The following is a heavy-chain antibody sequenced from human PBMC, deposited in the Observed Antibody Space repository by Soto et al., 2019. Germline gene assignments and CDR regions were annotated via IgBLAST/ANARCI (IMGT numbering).Heavy chain of an antibody. Sequence: EVQLVESGGGLVQPGGSLKLSCAASGFTVSNNYMRWVRQAPGKGLEWVSLIYSGGATYYADSVKGRFTISRDNSKNTLYLQMNSLGAEDTAVYYCARDGTYNWVGGQGILVTFSS. CDR1: GFTVSNNY. D-gene: IGHD1-1*01. V-gene: IGHV3-66*01. J-gene: IGHJ4*02. CDR2: IYSGGAT. CDR3: ARDGTYNWV.